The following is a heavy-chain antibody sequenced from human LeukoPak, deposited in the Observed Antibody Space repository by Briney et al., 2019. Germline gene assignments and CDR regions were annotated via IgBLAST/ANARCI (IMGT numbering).Heavy chain of an antibody. CDR2: IYYGGST. Sequence: SETLSLTCTVSGGSISDYYWSWIRQPPGKGLEWIGYIYYGGSTGYSPSLKSRVTISVDTSNNQFSLILSSVTAADTAVYYCARKDTAMAIFDYWGQGILVTVSS. J-gene: IGHJ4*02. CDR1: GGSISDYY. D-gene: IGHD5-18*01. CDR3: ARKDTAMAIFDY. V-gene: IGHV4-59*01.